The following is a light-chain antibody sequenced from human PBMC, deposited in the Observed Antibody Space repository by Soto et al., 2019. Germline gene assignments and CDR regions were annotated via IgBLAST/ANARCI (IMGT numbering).Light chain of an antibody. CDR1: QSVSSSY. CDR3: QQFGSSPYT. J-gene: IGKJ2*01. CDR2: GAS. V-gene: IGKV3-20*01. Sequence: ENVLTQSPGTLSVSPGERATLSCRSSQSVSSSYLAWYQQKPGQAPRLLIYGASSRATGIPDRFSGSGSGTDFTLTISRLEPEDFAVYYCQQFGSSPYTFGQGTKLEIK.